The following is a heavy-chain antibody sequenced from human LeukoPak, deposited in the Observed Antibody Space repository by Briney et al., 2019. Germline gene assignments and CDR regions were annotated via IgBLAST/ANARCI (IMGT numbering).Heavy chain of an antibody. V-gene: IGHV1-69*05. Sequence: SVKVSCKASGGTFSSYAINWVRQAPGQGLEWVGRIIPIFGTANYAQKFQGRVTITTDESTSTAYMELSSLRSEDTAVYYCATPSSGWHYFDYCGQGTLSPSPQ. CDR1: GGTFSSYA. CDR3: ATPSSGWHYFDY. D-gene: IGHD6-19*01. J-gene: IGHJ4*02. CDR2: IIPIFGTA.